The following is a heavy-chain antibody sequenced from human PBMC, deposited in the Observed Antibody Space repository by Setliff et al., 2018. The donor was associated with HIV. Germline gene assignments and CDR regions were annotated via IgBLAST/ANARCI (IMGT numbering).Heavy chain of an antibody. CDR2: IDPNGGAT. V-gene: IGHV1-46*01. CDR3: ARAGGGATDQAFDI. CDR1: GYTFTSYF. D-gene: IGHD2-2*01. Sequence: PSVKVSCKAFGYTFTSYFLHWVRQAPGQGLEWLGIIDPNGGATNNAQKLQGRLTVSTDTSTGTLYMELSNLRSDDSAVYYCARAGGGATDQAFDIWGQGTMVTVSS. J-gene: IGHJ3*02.